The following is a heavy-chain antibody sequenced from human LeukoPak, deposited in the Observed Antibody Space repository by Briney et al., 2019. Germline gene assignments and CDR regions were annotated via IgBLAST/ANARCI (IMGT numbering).Heavy chain of an antibody. CDR1: GGSISSYY. CDR3: ARARSGSQEAIFDY. J-gene: IGHJ4*02. V-gene: IGHV4-59*01. D-gene: IGHD1-26*01. CDR2: IYYSGST. Sequence: PSETLSLTCTVSGGSISSYYWSWIRQPPGKGLEWIGYIYYSGSTNYNPSLKSRVTISVDTSKNQFSLKLSSVTAADTAVYYCARARSGSQEAIFDYWGQGTLVTVSS.